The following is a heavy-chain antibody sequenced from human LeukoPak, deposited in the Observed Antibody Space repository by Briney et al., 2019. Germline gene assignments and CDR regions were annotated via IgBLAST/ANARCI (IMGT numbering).Heavy chain of an antibody. CDR1: GFTFSSYS. V-gene: IGHV3-48*01. CDR2: ISSSSSTI. D-gene: IGHD3-22*01. J-gene: IGHJ4*02. Sequence: GGSLRLSCAASGFTFSSYSMNWVRQAPGKGLEWVSYISSSSSTIYYADSVKGRFTISRDNAKNSLYLQMNSLRAEDTAVYYCAREEGTPSSGYYPYYFDYWGQGTLVTVSS. CDR3: AREEGTPSSGYYPYYFDY.